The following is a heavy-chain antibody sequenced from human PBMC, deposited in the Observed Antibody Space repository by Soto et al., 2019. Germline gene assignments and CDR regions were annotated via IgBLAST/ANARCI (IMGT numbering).Heavy chain of an antibody. CDR1: GYTFSNYG. V-gene: IGHV1-18*04. D-gene: IGHD1-20*01. J-gene: IGHJ3*02. Sequence: QIQLVQSRVEVKNPGASVKVSCKASGYTFSNYGISWVRQAPGQGLEWMGWISAARGNTDYSKNFQGRGTMTTDTSTSTVYMELSSLRSDDTAVYYCARDPFITGRRDAFDIWGQGTMVTVTS. CDR3: ARDPFITGRRDAFDI. CDR2: ISAARGNT.